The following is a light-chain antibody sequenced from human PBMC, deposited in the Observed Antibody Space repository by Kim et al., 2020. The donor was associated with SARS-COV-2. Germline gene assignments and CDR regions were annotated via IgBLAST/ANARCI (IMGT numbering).Light chain of an antibody. Sequence: LSPGEIATLSCRASHSVSSNLAWYQQRPGQAPRLVIYGASTRATGIPARFSGGGSETDFTLTISSLQSEDSAVYYCQQYDNWPQTFGQGTKVDIK. V-gene: IGKV3-15*01. CDR2: GAS. J-gene: IGKJ1*01. CDR1: HSVSSN. CDR3: QQYDNWPQT.